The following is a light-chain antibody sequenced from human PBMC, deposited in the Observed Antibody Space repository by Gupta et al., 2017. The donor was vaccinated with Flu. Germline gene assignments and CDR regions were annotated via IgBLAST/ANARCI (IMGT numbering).Light chain of an antibody. CDR1: TSDVGSYNN. CDR2: EVS. Sequence: ITISCTETTSDVGSYNNVSWYQQHPGKAPKLMIYEVSNRPSGVSDRFSGSKSGNTASLTISGLQAGDEADYYCSSYTSNSALYVFGTGTKITVL. V-gene: IGLV2-14*01. J-gene: IGLJ1*01. CDR3: SSYTSNSALYV.